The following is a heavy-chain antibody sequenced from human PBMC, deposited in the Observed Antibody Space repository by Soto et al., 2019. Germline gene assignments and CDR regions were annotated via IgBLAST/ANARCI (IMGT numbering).Heavy chain of an antibody. V-gene: IGHV4-34*01. CDR2: INHSGST. J-gene: IGHJ4*02. CDR1: GGSFSGYY. Sequence: QVQLQQWGAGLLKPSETLSLTCAVYGGSFSGYYWSWIRQPPGKGLEWIGEINHSGSTNYNPSLKGQVTISVNTPKNQFPLKRSSVPAADRAVYYGARRRNPDYWGQGPLVTVSS. CDR3: ARRRNPDY.